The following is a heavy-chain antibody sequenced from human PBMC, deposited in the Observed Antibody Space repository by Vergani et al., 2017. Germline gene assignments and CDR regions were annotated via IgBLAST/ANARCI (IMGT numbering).Heavy chain of an antibody. CDR3: ARTSTRLWDYGDYGWFDP. V-gene: IGHV3-48*04. CDR2: ISSSGSTI. CDR1: GFTFSGSA. J-gene: IGHJ5*02. Sequence: EVQLVESGGGLVQPGGSLKLSCAASGFTFSGSAMHWVRQAPGKGLEWVSYISSSGSTIYYADSVKGRFTISRDNAKNSLYLQMNSLRAEDTAVYYCARTSTRLWDYGDYGWFDPWGQGTLVTVSS. D-gene: IGHD4-17*01.